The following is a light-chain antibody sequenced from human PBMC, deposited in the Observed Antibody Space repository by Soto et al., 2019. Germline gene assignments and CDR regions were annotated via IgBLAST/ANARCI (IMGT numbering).Light chain of an antibody. Sequence: EIRMSQSPSTLSASVGDIVTLTCRASQSISSWLAWSKQRPGKAPKLLIYKASNLESGVPSRFSGSGSGTEFTLTISSLEPGDFAVCDCLQYINLWTFGQGTKVDIK. CDR1: QSISSW. V-gene: IGKV1-5*03. J-gene: IGKJ1*01. CDR2: KAS. CDR3: LQYINLWT.